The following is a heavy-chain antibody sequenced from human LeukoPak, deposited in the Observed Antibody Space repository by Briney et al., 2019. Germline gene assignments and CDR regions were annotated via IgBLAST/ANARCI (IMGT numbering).Heavy chain of an antibody. V-gene: IGHV4-39*01. CDR1: GGSISSSSYY. J-gene: IGHJ5*02. CDR2: IYYSGST. D-gene: IGHD3-10*01. Sequence: PSETLSLTCTVSGGSISSSSYYWGWIRQPPGKGLEWIGSIYYSGSTYYNPSLKSRVTISVDTSKNQFSLKLSSVTAADTAVYYCASTLWFGEFLSFDPRGQGTLVTVSS. CDR3: ASTLWFGEFLSFDP.